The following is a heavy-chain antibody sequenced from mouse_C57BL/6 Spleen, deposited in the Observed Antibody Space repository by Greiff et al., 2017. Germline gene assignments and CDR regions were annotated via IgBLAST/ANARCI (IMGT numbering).Heavy chain of an antibody. J-gene: IGHJ1*03. CDR2: ISSGSSTI. CDR1: GFTFSDYG. Sequence: DVHLVESGGGLVKPGGSLKLSCAASGFTFSDYGMHWVRQAPEKGLEWVAYISSGSSTIYYEDTVKGRFTISRDNAKNTLFLQMTSLRSEDTAMXYCARTLYYDYDWYFDVWGTGTTVTVSS. CDR3: ARTLYYDYDWYFDV. D-gene: IGHD2-4*01. V-gene: IGHV5-17*01.